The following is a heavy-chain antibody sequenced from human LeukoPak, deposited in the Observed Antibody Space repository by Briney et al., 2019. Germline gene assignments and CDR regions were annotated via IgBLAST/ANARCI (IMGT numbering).Heavy chain of an antibody. J-gene: IGHJ3*02. CDR2: IYTSGST. CDR1: GGSISSGNYY. D-gene: IGHD6-6*01. V-gene: IGHV4-61*02. CDR3: ARDRQGLDAFDI. Sequence: SQTLSLTCTVSGGSISSGNYYWSWIRQPAGKGLEWIGRIYTSGSTNYNPSLKSRVTISVDTSKNQFSLKLSSVTAADTAVYYCARDRQGLDAFDIWGQGTMVTVSS.